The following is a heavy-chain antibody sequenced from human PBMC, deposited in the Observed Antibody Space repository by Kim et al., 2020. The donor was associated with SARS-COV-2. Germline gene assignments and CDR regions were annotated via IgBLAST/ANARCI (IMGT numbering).Heavy chain of an antibody. V-gene: IGHV1-2*02. CDR2: T. D-gene: IGHD3-10*01. Sequence: TNVAQKFQGRVTMTRDTSISTAYMELSRLRSDDTAVYYCAARSGPGLVDYWGQGTLVTVSS. J-gene: IGHJ4*02. CDR3: AARSGPGLVDY.